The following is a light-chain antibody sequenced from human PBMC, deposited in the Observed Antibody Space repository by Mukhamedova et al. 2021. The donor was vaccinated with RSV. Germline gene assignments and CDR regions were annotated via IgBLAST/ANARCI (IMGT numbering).Light chain of an antibody. Sequence: GERATLSCRASQSVSGSYLAWYQQKPGQAPRLLIYGASSRATGIPDRFSGSGSGSGTDFTLTISRLEPEDFAVYYCQQYGSSPGTF. V-gene: IGKV3-20*01. CDR3: QQYGSSPGT. J-gene: IGKJ1*01. CDR2: GAS. CDR1: QSVSGSY.